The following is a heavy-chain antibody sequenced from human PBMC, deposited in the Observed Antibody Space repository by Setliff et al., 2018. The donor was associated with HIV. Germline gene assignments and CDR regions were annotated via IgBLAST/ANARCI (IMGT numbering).Heavy chain of an antibody. Sequence: PGGSLRLSCAASGFTFRSYAMSWVRQAPGKGLEWVSGISGSGGSKYYADSVKGRFTISRDNSKSMLYVQMNSLRVEDTAIYYCAKGSGSYGFYWFDPWGQGTLVTVSS. D-gene: IGHD3-10*01. J-gene: IGHJ5*02. V-gene: IGHV3-23*01. CDR3: AKGSGSYGFYWFDP. CDR1: GFTFRSYA. CDR2: ISGSGGSK.